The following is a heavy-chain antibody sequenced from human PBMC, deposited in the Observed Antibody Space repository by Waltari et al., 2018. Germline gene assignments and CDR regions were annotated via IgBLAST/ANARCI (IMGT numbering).Heavy chain of an antibody. CDR1: GYTFTGYY. J-gene: IGHJ6*02. CDR2: INPNSGGT. Sequence: QVQLVQSGAEVKKPGASVKVSCKASGYTFTGYYMHWVRQAPGQGLEWMGWINPNSGGTNYAQKFQGRVTMTRDTSISTAYMELSRLRSDDTAVYYCARLYYDFWSGSRYYYYGMDVWGQGTTVTVSS. CDR3: ARLYYDFWSGSRYYYYGMDV. V-gene: IGHV1-2*02. D-gene: IGHD3-3*01.